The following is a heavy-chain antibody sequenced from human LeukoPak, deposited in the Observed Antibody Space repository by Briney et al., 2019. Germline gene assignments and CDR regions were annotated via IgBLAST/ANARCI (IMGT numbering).Heavy chain of an antibody. D-gene: IGHD2-2*01. J-gene: IGHJ4*02. V-gene: IGHV4-59*08. CDR3: ARRGQLHPFDY. CDR2: IYYSGST. Sequence: PSETLSLTCTVSGGSISSYYWSWIRQPAGKGLEWIGYIYYSGSTNYNPSLKSRVTISVDTSKNQFSLKLSSVTAADTAVYYCARRGQLHPFDYWGQGTLVTVSS. CDR1: GGSISSYY.